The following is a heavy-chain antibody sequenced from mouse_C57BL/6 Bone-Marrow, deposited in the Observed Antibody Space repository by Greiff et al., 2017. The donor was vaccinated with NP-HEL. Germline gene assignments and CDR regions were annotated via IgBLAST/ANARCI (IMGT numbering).Heavy chain of an antibody. CDR1: GYAFSSSW. Sequence: QVQLQQSGPELVKPGASVKISCKASGYAFSSSWMNWVKQRPGKGLEWIGRIYPGDGDTNYNGKVKGKATLTWDKSSSTAYLQLSSLTSEDSAVYFCARWGADYYGSSVFDYWGQGTTLTVSS. J-gene: IGHJ2*01. CDR3: ARWGADYYGSSVFDY. D-gene: IGHD1-1*01. CDR2: IYPGDGDT. V-gene: IGHV1-82*01.